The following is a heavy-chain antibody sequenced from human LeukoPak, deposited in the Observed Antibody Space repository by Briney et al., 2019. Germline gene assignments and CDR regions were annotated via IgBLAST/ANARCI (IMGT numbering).Heavy chain of an antibody. Sequence: PGGSLRLSCAASGFTFSSYSMNWVRQAPGKGLEWVSYISSSSSTIYYADSVKGRFTISRDNAKNSLYLQMNSLRDEDTAVYYCAMETYYYDSRRPNWGQGTLVTVSS. CDR3: AMETYYYDSRRPN. D-gene: IGHD3-22*01. CDR2: ISSSSSTI. V-gene: IGHV3-48*02. J-gene: IGHJ4*02. CDR1: GFTFSSYS.